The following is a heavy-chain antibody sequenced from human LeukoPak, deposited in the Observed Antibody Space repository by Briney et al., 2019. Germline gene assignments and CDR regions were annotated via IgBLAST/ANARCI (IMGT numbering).Heavy chain of an antibody. CDR3: ARHRRVEMATISNLFFDY. D-gene: IGHD5-24*01. Sequence: SETLSLTCNVSGSPISSYYWSLIRQPPGKGLEWIGYIYYSGSTNYNPSLKSRVTISVDTPKNQFSLKLSSVTAADTAVYYCARHRRVEMATISNLFFDYWGQGTLVTVSS. V-gene: IGHV4-59*08. CDR1: GSPISSYY. CDR2: IYYSGST. J-gene: IGHJ4*02.